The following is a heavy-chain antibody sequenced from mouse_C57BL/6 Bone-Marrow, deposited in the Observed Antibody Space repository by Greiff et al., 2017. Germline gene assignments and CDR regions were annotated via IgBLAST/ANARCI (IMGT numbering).Heavy chain of an antibody. CDR3: ARLAY. V-gene: IGHV1-85*01. CDR1: GYTFTSYD. CDR2: IYPRDGST. Sequence: VQLQQPGPELVKPGASVKLSCKASGYTFTSYDIHWVKQRPGQGLEWIGRIYPRDGSTKYNEKFKGKATLTVDTSSSTAYMGLHSLTSVDSAVYVCARLAYGGKGTLVTVSA. J-gene: IGHJ3*01.